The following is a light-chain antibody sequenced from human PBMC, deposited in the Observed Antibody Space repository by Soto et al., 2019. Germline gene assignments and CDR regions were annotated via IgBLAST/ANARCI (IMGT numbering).Light chain of an antibody. Sequence: QSVLTQPPSASGTPGQRVTISCSGSGSSIGTNTVNWYRQLPGTAPKLLIYGDNQRPSGVPDRFSGSKSGTSASLAISGLQSEDEAEYYCAAWDGSLNNVLFGGVTKLTVL. J-gene: IGLJ2*01. CDR1: GSSIGTNT. CDR3: AAWDGSLNNVL. CDR2: GDN. V-gene: IGLV1-44*01.